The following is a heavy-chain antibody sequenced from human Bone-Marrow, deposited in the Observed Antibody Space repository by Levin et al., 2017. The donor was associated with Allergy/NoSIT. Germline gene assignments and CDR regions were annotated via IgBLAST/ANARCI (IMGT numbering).Heavy chain of an antibody. CDR3: ARLTGGRGWYYFDY. CDR2: IGTSSTSM. D-gene: IGHD6-19*01. Sequence: GESLKISCAASGFSFSSYSINWVRQAPGKGLEWVSSIGTSSTSMFYADSMKGRFTISRDNAKTSVYLQMNSLRAEDTAVYYCARLTGGRGWYYFDYWGRGTLVTVSS. V-gene: IGHV3-21*06. CDR1: GFSFSSYS. J-gene: IGHJ4*02.